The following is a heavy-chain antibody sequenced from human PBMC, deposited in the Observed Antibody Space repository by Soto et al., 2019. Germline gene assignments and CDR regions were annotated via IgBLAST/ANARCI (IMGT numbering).Heavy chain of an antibody. CDR2: VSHDGRNT. D-gene: IGHD2-2*01. CDR3: ARAPPYCISTSCYRVGFDY. CDR1: GFTFSDYA. V-gene: IGHV3-30*03. J-gene: IGHJ4*02. Sequence: GGSLRLSCAASGFTFSDYAMHWVRQAPGKGLEWVAVVSHDGRNTHYADSVKGRFTISRDSSKNTVSLEMTSLRAEDTAVYYCARAPPYCISTSCYRVGFDYWGQGTLVTVSS.